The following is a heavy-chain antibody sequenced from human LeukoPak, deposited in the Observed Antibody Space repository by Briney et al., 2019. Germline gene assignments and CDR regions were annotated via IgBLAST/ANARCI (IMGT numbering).Heavy chain of an antibody. D-gene: IGHD6-19*01. CDR1: GYSFTNNW. J-gene: IGHJ4*02. Sequence: GEALKISCKGSGYSFTNNWITWVRQMPGKGLEWMGRIDPSDSYTDYSPSFQGHVTISVDKSINAAYLQWSSLQASDTAMYFCARRRGWTDYWGQGTLVTVSS. CDR3: ARRRGWTDY. V-gene: IGHV5-10-1*01. CDR2: IDPSDSYT.